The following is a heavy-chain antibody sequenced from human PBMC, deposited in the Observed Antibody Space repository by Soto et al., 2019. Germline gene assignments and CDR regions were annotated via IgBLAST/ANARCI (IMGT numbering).Heavy chain of an antibody. Sequence: GGSLRLSCAASGLTFSTSWMTWVRQSPGKGLEWVANINGDGSDKNYVDSAKGRFTISRDNAENSLYLHMNNLRVEDTAVYYCATDAFSGGRFWGQGTLVTVSS. J-gene: IGHJ4*02. D-gene: IGHD3-10*01. CDR2: INGDGSDK. CDR3: ATDAFSGGRF. V-gene: IGHV3-7*01. CDR1: GLTFSTSW.